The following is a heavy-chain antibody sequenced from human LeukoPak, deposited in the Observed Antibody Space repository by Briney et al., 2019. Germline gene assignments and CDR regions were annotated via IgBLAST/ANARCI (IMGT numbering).Heavy chain of an antibody. CDR2: ISSSSSTI. CDR3: ARALSTWDYMDV. CDR1: GFTFSSYE. J-gene: IGHJ6*03. V-gene: IGHV3-48*01. Sequence: GGSLRLSCAASGFTFSSYEMNWVRQAPGKGLEWVSYISSSSSTIYYADSVKGRFTISRDNAKNSLYLQMNSLRAEDTAVYYCARALSTWDYMDVWGKGTTVTVSS. D-gene: IGHD2/OR15-2a*01.